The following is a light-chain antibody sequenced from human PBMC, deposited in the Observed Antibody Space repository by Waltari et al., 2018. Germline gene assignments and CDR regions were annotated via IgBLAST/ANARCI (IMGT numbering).Light chain of an antibody. V-gene: IGKV3-20*01. CDR2: GAS. J-gene: IGKJ2*01. CDR1: QRVSSNF. CDR3: QQHGSSPFT. Sequence: DIVLTQSPGTLSLSPGERATLSCRASQRVSSNFLAWYQQRFGHPPRLLIYGASSRATDIPDRVSGSGAGTDFTLTIDRLEPDDSAVYYCQQHGSSPFTFGQGTKLEIK.